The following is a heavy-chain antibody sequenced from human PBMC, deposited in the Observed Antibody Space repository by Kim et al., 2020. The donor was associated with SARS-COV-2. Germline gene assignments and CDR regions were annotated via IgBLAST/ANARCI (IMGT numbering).Heavy chain of an antibody. CDR3: ARRLWFGESHGMDV. Sequence: NPSLKSRLTISVDTSKNQFSLKLSSVTAADTAVYYCARRLWFGESHGMDVWGQGTTVTVSS. V-gene: IGHV4-31*02. J-gene: IGHJ6*02. D-gene: IGHD3-10*01.